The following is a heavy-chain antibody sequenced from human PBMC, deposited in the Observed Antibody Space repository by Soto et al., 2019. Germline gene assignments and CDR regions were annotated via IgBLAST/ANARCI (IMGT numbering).Heavy chain of an antibody. CDR2: IFSNDEK. CDR3: ARMGYYFDSTNHSPI. V-gene: IGHV2-26*01. J-gene: IGHJ6*02. CDR1: GFSLSNTRMG. D-gene: IGHD3-22*01. Sequence: GSGPTLVNPTETLTLPCTVSGFSLSNTRMGVPWIRQPPGKALEWLAHIFSNDEKAYSPSLKSRLSIYKDTSKNQVVLTMSNMDPMDTATYYCARMGYYFDSTNHSPIWGQGTTVTVSS.